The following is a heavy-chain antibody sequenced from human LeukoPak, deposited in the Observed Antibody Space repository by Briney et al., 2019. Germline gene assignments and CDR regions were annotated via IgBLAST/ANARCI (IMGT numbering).Heavy chain of an antibody. CDR2: INHSGST. D-gene: IGHD1-26*01. CDR3: ARGGGSYREIDY. Sequence: SETLSLTCAVYGGSFSGYYWSWIRQPPGKGLEWIGKINHSGSTNYNPSLKSRVTISVDTSKNQFSLKLSSVTAADTAVYYCARGGGSYREIDYWGQGTLVTVSS. CDR1: GGSFSGYY. J-gene: IGHJ4*02. V-gene: IGHV4-34*01.